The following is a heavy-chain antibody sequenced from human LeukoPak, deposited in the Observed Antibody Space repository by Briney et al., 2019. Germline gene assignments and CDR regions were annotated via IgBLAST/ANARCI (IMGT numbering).Heavy chain of an antibody. J-gene: IGHJ4*02. V-gene: IGHV3-53*01. CDR2: INIHDDA. CDR1: GSSVSGNY. Sequence: GGSLGLSWAASGSSVSGNYLTWVRKAPGRGLEWVSFINIHDDAFYADSVKGRFTVSRDNSKNILYLQMNSLRAEDTAIYYCARGLVYYDTTGSYLAERPYFDSWGQGTLVTVSS. CDR3: ARGLVYYDTTGSYLAERPYFDS. D-gene: IGHD3-16*01.